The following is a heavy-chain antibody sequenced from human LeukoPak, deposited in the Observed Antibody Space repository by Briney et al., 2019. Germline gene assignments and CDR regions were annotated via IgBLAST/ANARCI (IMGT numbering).Heavy chain of an antibody. J-gene: IGHJ4*02. D-gene: IGHD3-10*01. CDR3: AKDRTMVQGASGATFDY. V-gene: IGHV3-9*01. Sequence: GGSLRLSCAASGFTFDNYAMHWVRQAPGRGLEWVSGISWNGGSKGYADSVKGRFTISRDNARNSLYLQMNSLRAEDTALYYCAKDRTMVQGASGATFDYWGQGTLVTVSS. CDR2: ISWNGGSK. CDR1: GFTFDNYA.